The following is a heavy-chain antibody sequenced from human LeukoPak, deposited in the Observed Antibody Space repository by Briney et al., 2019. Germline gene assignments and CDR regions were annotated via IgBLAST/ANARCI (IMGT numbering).Heavy chain of an antibody. Sequence: ASVKVSCKASGYTFTDYYMNWVPQAPGKGLEWMGWISAYNGNTNYAQKLQGRVTMTTDTSTSTAYMELSRLRSDDTAVYYCARASQWELPRYYFDYWGQGTLVTVSS. CDR3: ARASQWELPRYYFDY. CDR1: GYTFTDYY. J-gene: IGHJ4*02. CDR2: ISAYNGNT. V-gene: IGHV1-18*04. D-gene: IGHD1-26*01.